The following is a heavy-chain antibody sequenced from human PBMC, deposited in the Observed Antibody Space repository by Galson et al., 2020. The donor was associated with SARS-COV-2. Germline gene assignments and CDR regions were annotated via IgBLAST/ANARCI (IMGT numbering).Heavy chain of an antibody. D-gene: IGHD3-3*01. V-gene: IGHV1-18*01. CDR1: GYTFSNYG. CDR3: ARSPPTTILGVVYYYYYYMDV. CDR2: ISAHNGAA. Sequence: ASVKVSCKASGYTFSNYGVTWVRQAPGQGLEWMGWISAHNGAANYAHSFQGRVTMTTDTSTNTASMELRSLRSDDTAVYYCARSPPTTILGVVYYYYYYMDVGGKGTAVTVSS. J-gene: IGHJ6*03.